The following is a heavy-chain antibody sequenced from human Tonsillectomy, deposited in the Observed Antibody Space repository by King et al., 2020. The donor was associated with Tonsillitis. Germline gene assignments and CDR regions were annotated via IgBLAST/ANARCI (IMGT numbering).Heavy chain of an antibody. D-gene: IGHD2-2*01. J-gene: IGHJ6*02. Sequence: QVQLVESGAEVKKPGSSVKVSCKASRGTFSSYAISWVRQAPGQGLEWMGGIIPMFGTANYAQEFLGRVTITADGSTSTAYMELSSLRSEVTAVYYCAGQIIVVVPAAIAGDYYYYGMHVWGQGTTVTVSS. CDR2: IIPMFGTA. V-gene: IGHV1-69*01. CDR3: AGQIIVVVPAAIAGDYYYYGMHV. CDR1: RGTFSSYA.